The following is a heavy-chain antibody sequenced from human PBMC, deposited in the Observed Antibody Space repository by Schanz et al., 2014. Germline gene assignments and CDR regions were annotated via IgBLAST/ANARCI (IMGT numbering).Heavy chain of an antibody. CDR2: ISSGGSDT. CDR3: IRGDIMVVPVAHF. J-gene: IGHJ4*02. D-gene: IGHD2-2*01. CDR1: GFTFSDYY. V-gene: IGHV3-11*06. Sequence: QVQLVDSGGDLVKPGGSLRLSCAASGFTFSDYYMSWIRQAPGKGPEWVSYISSGGSDTYYADSVKGRFTIARDNSKNTLYLQMNSLRAEDTAVYYCIRGDIMVVPVAHFWGQGILVTVSS.